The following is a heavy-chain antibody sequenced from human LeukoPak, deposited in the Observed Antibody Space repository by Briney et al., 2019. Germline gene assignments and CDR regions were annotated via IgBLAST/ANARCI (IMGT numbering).Heavy chain of an antibody. D-gene: IGHD6-19*01. V-gene: IGHV1-69*06. CDR2: IIPIFGTA. Sequence: SVKVSCKASGGTFSSYAISWVRQAPGQGLEWMGGIIPIFGTANYAQKFQGRVTITADKSTSTAYMELSSLRSEDTAVYYCARIRRGSSGWAFDYWGQGTLVTVSS. J-gene: IGHJ4*02. CDR3: ARIRRGSSGWAFDY. CDR1: GGTFSSYA.